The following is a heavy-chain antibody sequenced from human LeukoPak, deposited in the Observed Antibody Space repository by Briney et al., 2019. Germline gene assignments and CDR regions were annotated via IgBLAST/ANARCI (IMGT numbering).Heavy chain of an antibody. V-gene: IGHV3-7*01. CDR2: IKTDGSEK. J-gene: IGHJ1*01. CDR1: GFTFSNYW. D-gene: IGHD3-22*01. Sequence: GGSLRLSCEGSGFTFSNYWMGWVRQAPGKGLQWVANIKTDGSEKYYVDSVKGRFTISRDDAKNSLYLQMNSLRAEDTAVYYCATYSSLNRREFQFWGQGTLLTVSS. CDR3: ATYSSLNRREFQF.